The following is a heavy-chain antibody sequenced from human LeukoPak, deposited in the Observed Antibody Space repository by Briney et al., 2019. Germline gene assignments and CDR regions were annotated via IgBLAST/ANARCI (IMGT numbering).Heavy chain of an antibody. Sequence: SETLSLTCTVSGVSISSTRYYWGWIRQPPGKGLEWIGSIYYSGSTYYNPSLKSRVTISVDTSKNQFSLKLRSLTAADTAVHYCARAPPYYDFWSGSYFDYWGQGTLVTVSS. CDR3: ARAPPYYDFWSGSYFDY. V-gene: IGHV4-39*07. CDR1: GVSISSTRYY. J-gene: IGHJ4*02. CDR2: IYYSGST. D-gene: IGHD3-3*01.